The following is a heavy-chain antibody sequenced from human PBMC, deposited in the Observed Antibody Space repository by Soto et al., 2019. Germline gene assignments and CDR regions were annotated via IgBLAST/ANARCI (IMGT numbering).Heavy chain of an antibody. CDR1: GYTFTGYY. J-gene: IGHJ5*02. V-gene: IGHV1-2*02. Sequence: ASVKVSCKASGYTFTGYYMHGVRQAPGQGLEWMGWINPNSGGTNYAQKFQGRVTMTRDTSISTAYMELSRLRSDDTAVYCCARKVRSNSHTGALWFDPWGQGTLVTVSS. CDR2: INPNSGGT. CDR3: ARKVRSNSHTGALWFDP. D-gene: IGHD2-21*01.